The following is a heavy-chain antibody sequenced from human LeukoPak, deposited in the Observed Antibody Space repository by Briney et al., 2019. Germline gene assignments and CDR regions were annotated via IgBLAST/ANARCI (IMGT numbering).Heavy chain of an antibody. V-gene: IGHV3-30*02. J-gene: IGHJ4*02. CDR3: AKGPYYNILTGYPTRYLIDN. D-gene: IGHD3-9*01. Sequence: GGSLRLSCAASGFTFRSYGMHWVRQAPGKGLEWVAFIRYDGSIKYYADSVKGRFTISRDNSKNTLYLQMNSLSPEDTAVYYCAKGPYYNILTGYPTRYLIDNWGQGTLVTVSS. CDR2: IRYDGSIK. CDR1: GFTFRSYG.